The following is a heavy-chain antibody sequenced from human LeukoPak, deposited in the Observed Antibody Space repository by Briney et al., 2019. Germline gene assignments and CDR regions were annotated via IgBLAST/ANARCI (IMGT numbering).Heavy chain of an antibody. Sequence: GGSLRLSCAASGFTSSSYAMSWVRQAPGKRLEWVSSISSSSSYIYYADSVKGRFTISRDNAKNSLYLQMSSLRAEDTAVYYCARKRCSGGSCYSGYFDYWGQGTLVTVSS. V-gene: IGHV3-21*01. CDR2: ISSSSSYI. J-gene: IGHJ4*02. D-gene: IGHD2-15*01. CDR1: GFTSSSYA. CDR3: ARKRCSGGSCYSGYFDY.